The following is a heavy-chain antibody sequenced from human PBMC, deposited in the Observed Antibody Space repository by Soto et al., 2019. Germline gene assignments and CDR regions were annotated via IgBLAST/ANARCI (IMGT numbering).Heavy chain of an antibody. Sequence: VASVKVSCKASGYTFTGYYMHWVRQAPGQGLEWMGWINPNSGGTNYAQKFQGWVTMTRDTSISTAYMELSRLRSDDTAVYYCARDGSGYDQGYYYGMDVWGQGTTVTVSS. CDR1: GYTFTGYY. CDR3: ARDGSGYDQGYYYGMDV. J-gene: IGHJ6*02. V-gene: IGHV1-2*04. CDR2: INPNSGGT. D-gene: IGHD5-12*01.